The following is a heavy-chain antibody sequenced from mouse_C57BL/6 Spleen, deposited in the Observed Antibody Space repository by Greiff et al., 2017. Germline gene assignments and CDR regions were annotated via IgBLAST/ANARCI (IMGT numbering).Heavy chain of an antibody. D-gene: IGHD2-4*01. J-gene: IGHJ3*01. Sequence: EVNVVESGGGLVKPGGSLKLSCAASGFTFSSYAMSWVRQTPEKRLEWVATISDGGSYTYYPDNVKGRFTISRDNAKNNLYLQMSHLKSEDTAMYYCAARIYYDYDGFAYWGQGTLVTVSA. V-gene: IGHV5-4*03. CDR1: GFTFSSYA. CDR3: AARIYYDYDGFAY. CDR2: ISDGGSYT.